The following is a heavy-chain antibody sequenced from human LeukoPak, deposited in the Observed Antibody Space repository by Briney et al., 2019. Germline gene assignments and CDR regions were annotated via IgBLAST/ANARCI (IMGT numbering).Heavy chain of an antibody. CDR3: ARRGTWGSYRLDY. CDR1: GGSFSGYY. Sequence: SETLSLTCAVYGGSFSGYYWSWIRQPPGKGLEWIGEINHSGSTNYNPSLKSRVTISVDTSKNQFSLKLSSVTAADTAVYYCARRGTWGSYRLDYWGQGTLVTVSS. CDR2: INHSGST. J-gene: IGHJ4*02. V-gene: IGHV4-34*01. D-gene: IGHD3-16*02.